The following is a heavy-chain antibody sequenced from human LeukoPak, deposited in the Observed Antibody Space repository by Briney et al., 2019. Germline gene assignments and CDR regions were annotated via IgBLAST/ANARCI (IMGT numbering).Heavy chain of an antibody. Sequence: PSETLSLTCTVSGGSISSYYWSWIRQPPGKGLEWIGYIYYSGSTIYNPSLKSRVTISVDTSKNQFSLKLSSVTAADTAVYYCAREKGIVAGLYYYYGMDVWGQGTTVTVSS. CDR1: GGSISSYY. CDR2: IYYSGST. V-gene: IGHV4-59*01. CDR3: AREKGIVAGLYYYYGMDV. D-gene: IGHD6-19*01. J-gene: IGHJ6*02.